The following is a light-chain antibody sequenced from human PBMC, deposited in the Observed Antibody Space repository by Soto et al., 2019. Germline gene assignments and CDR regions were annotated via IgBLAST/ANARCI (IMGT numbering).Light chain of an antibody. CDR3: QQFRPYSYT. V-gene: IGKV1-5*03. CDR1: QRIDNL. CDR2: KAS. Sequence: DIQMTQSPSTLSASVGDSVTITCRANQRIDNLLAWYQQKPGKAPKLLIYKASTLESGVPSRFSGSGSGTEFTLTIRSLQPDEFATYYFQQFRPYSYTLGQGTKLEI. J-gene: IGKJ2*01.